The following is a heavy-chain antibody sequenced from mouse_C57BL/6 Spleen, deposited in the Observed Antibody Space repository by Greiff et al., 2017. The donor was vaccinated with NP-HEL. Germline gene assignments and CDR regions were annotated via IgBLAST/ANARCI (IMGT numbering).Heavy chain of an antibody. CDR3: ERAHYGPYYAMDY. V-gene: IGHV5-4*03. CDR2: ISDGGSYT. J-gene: IGHJ4*01. CDR1: GFTFSSYA. D-gene: IGHD1-1*02. Sequence: EVMLVESGGGLVKPGGSLKLSCAASGFTFSSYAMSWVRQTPEKRLEWVATISDGGSYTYYPDNVKGRFTISRDNAKNNLYLQMSHLKSEDTAMYYCERAHYGPYYAMDYWGQGTSVTVSS.